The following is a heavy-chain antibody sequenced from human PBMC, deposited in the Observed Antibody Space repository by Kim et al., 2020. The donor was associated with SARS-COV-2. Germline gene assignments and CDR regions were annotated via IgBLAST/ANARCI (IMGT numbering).Heavy chain of an antibody. J-gene: IGHJ4*02. D-gene: IGHD3-22*01. V-gene: IGHV3-13*01. Sequence: GGSLRLSCAASGFTFSSYDMHWVRQATGKGLEWVSAIGTAGDTYYPGSVKGRFTISRENAKNSLYLQMNSLRAGDTAVYYCARSPPYYYDSSGAGFDYWGQGTLVTVSS. CDR3: ARSPPYYYDSSGAGFDY. CDR1: GFTFSSYD. CDR2: IGTAGDT.